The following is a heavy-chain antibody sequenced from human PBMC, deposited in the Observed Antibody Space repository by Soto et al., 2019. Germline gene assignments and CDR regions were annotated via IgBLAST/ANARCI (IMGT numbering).Heavy chain of an antibody. CDR3: ARDRAAVASTSDY. J-gene: IGHJ4*02. CDR1: GYFMTNGNY. V-gene: IGHV4-38-2*02. CDR2: IYYTGRT. D-gene: IGHD6-13*01. Sequence: SETLSLTCAVSGYFMTNGNYWGWIRQSPGKGLEWIGSIYYTGRTYYNPSLKSRVTMSVDTSKNQFSLKLTSVTAADTAVYYCARDRAAVASTSDYWGPGTLVTVSS.